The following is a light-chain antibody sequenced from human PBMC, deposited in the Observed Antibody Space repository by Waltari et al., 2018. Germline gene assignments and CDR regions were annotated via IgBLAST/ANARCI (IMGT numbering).Light chain of an antibody. J-gene: IGKJ2*01. CDR1: QDISNY. Sequence: DIQMTQSPSYLSASVGDRVTITCQASQDISNYLNGYQQKPGQAPKLLISDASNLETGVPQRISASVSGTDFTFTFRCLHSEDIATYYCLHYDNLPRYTFGQGTKLEIK. V-gene: IGKV1-33*01. CDR3: LHYDNLPRYT. CDR2: DAS.